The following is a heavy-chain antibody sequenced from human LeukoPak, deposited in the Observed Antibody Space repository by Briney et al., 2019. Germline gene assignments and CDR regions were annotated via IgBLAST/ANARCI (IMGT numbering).Heavy chain of an antibody. D-gene: IGHD3-22*01. J-gene: IGHJ4*02. Sequence: ASVTVSCKASGYTFTSYGIGWVRQAPGQGLEWMGWISAYNGNTNYAQRLQGRVTITTETSTSTAYMELRSLRSDGTAVYYCARDHYDSSGYYFLDYWGQGTLVTVSP. V-gene: IGHV1-18*01. CDR1: GYTFTSYG. CDR3: ARDHYDSSGYYFLDY. CDR2: ISAYNGNT.